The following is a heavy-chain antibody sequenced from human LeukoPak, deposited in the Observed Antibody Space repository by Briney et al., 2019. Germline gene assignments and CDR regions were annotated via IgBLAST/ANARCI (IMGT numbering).Heavy chain of an antibody. CDR3: ARGAITMIVVVITHFDY. CDR2: ISSSSSYI. J-gene: IGHJ4*02. CDR1: GFTFSSYW. D-gene: IGHD3-22*01. V-gene: IGHV3-21*04. Sequence: GGSLRLPCAASGFTFSSYWMHWVRQAPGKGLEWVSSISSSSSYIYYADSVKGRFTISRDNAKNSLYLQMNSLRAEDTAVYYCARGAITMIVVVITHFDYWGQGTLVTVSS.